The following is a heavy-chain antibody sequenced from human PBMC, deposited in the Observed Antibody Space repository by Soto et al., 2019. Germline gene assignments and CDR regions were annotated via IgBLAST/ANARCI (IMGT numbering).Heavy chain of an antibody. J-gene: IGHJ6*03. CDR3: ARDLSWGSNWYYYMDV. Sequence: GGSLRLSCAASGFTFSSYAMSWVRQAPGKGLEWVSAISGSGGSTYYADSVKGRFTISRDNAKNSLYLQMNSLRAEDTAVYYCARDLSWGSNWYYYMDVWGKGTTVTVSS. D-gene: IGHD7-27*01. CDR1: GFTFSSYA. CDR2: ISGSGGST. V-gene: IGHV3-23*01.